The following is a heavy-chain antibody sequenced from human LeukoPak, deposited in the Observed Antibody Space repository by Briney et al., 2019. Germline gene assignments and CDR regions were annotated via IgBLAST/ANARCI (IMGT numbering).Heavy chain of an antibody. D-gene: IGHD1-26*01. Sequence: AASVKVSCKASGYTFTGYYMHWVRQAPGQGLEWMGWINPNSGGTNYAQKFQGRVTMTRDTSISTAYMELSRLRSDDTAVYYCARDLWWEQEEASLGPWGQGTLVTVSS. J-gene: IGHJ5*02. CDR1: GYTFTGYY. V-gene: IGHV1-2*02. CDR3: ARDLWWEQEEASLGP. CDR2: INPNSGGT.